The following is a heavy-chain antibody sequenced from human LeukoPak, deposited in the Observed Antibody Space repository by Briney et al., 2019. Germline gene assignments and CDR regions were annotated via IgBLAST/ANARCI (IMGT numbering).Heavy chain of an antibody. V-gene: IGHV1-18*01. CDR2: ISAYNGNT. CDR3: ARFMITFGGVIVISGIDY. CDR1: AYTFTSYG. D-gene: IGHD3-16*02. Sequence: ASVKVSCKASAYTFTSYGVSWVRQAPGQGLEWMGWISAYNGNTNYAQKLQGRVTMTTDTSTSTAYMELRSLRSDDTAVYYCARFMITFGGVIVISGIDYWGQGTLVTVSS. J-gene: IGHJ4*02.